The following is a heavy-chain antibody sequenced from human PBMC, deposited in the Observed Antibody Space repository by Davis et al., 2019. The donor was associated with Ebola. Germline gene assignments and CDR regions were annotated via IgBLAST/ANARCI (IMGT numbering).Heavy chain of an antibody. CDR2: MYYSGST. D-gene: IGHD1-26*01. V-gene: IGHV4-59*01. CDR1: GGSLNGYY. CDR3: AKGVTGSPRRALDA. J-gene: IGHJ5*02. Sequence: MPSETLSLTCSLSGGSLNGYYWSWVRQPPGKGLEWLGYMYYSGSTNYNPSLLRRVTFSMDTSNNHFPLRLKSVVDADTAVYFCAKGVTGSPRRALDAWGPGTLVIVSS.